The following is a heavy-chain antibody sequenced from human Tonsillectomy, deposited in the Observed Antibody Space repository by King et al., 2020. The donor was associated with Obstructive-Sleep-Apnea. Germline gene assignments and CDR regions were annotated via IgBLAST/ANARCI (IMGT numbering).Heavy chain of an antibody. CDR2: SNHSGST. CDR3: ARGRSGYVNY. CDR1: GGSLTGYY. J-gene: IGHJ4*02. D-gene: IGHD5-12*01. Sequence: VQLQQWGAGLFKPSETLSLTCAVYGGSLTGYYWTWLRQPPGKGLEWIGESNHSGSTNYNPSLKSRVTISIDASKNQFSLKLSSVTAADTAVYYCARGRSGYVNYWGQGTLVIVSS. V-gene: IGHV4-34*01.